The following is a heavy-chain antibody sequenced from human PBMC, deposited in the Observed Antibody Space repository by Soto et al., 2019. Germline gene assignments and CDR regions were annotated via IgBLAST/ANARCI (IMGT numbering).Heavy chain of an antibody. CDR2: ISYDGGNK. D-gene: IGHD2-21*02. CDR1: GFTFSSYG. V-gene: IGHV3-30*18. Sequence: SLRLSCAASGFTFSSYGMHWVRQAPGKGLEWVAVISYDGGNKYYADSVKGRFTISRDNSKNTLYLQMNSLRAEDTAVYYCAKHNAAYCGGDCYYRNWFDPWGQGTLVTVSS. CDR3: AKHNAAYCGGDCYYRNWFDP. J-gene: IGHJ5*02.